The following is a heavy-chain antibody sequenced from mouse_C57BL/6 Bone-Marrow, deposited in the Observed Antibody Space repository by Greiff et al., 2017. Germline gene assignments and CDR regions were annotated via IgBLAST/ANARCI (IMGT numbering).Heavy chain of an antibody. CDR1: GYTFTSYW. CDR2: IYPGNSDT. D-gene: IGHD1-1*01. Sequence: VQLQQSGTVLARPGASVKMSCTTSGYTFTSYWMHWVKQRPGQGLEWIGAIYPGNSDTSYNQKFKGKAKLTAVTSASTAYMELSSLTNEDSAVYYCTTHYYGSSPYYYAMDYWGQGTSVTVSS. J-gene: IGHJ4*01. CDR3: TTHYYGSSPYYYAMDY. V-gene: IGHV1-5*01.